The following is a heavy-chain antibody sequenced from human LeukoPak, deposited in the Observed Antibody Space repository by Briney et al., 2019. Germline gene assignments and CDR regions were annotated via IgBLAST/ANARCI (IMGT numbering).Heavy chain of an antibody. CDR1: GGSISNYY. CDR2: IYTSGST. Sequence: SETLSLTCTVSGGSISNYYWTWVRQPAGKGLEWIGRIYTSGSTNYNPSLKSRVTMSVDMSKNQFSLKVNSMTAADTAVYYCARVRPTIATTGNSYNFAMDVWGQGATVTVSS. J-gene: IGHJ6*02. V-gene: IGHV4-4*07. CDR3: ARVRPTIATTGNSYNFAMDV. D-gene: IGHD1-1*01.